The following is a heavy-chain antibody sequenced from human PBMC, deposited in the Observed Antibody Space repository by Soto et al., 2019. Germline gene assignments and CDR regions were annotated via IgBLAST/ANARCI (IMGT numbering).Heavy chain of an antibody. V-gene: IGHV4-34*01. D-gene: IGHD1-26*01. CDR2: INHSGST. J-gene: IGHJ4*02. CDR3: ARVSGGMGGDY. Sequence: QVQLQQWGAGLLKPSETLSLTCAVYGGPFSGYYWSWIRQPPGKGLEWIGEINHSGSTNYNPSLKSRVTISVDTSKNQFSLKLSSVTAADTAVYYCARVSGGMGGDYWGQGTLVTVSS. CDR1: GGPFSGYY.